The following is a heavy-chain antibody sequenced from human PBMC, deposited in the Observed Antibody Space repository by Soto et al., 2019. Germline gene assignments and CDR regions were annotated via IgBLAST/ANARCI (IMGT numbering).Heavy chain of an antibody. D-gene: IGHD2-15*01. CDR2: INPSGGST. CDR1: GYTFTSYY. V-gene: IGHV1-46*01. J-gene: IGHJ4*02. Sequence: QVQLVQSGAEVKKPGASVKVSGKASGYTFTSYYMHWVRQAPGQGLEWMGIINPSGGSTSYAQKFQGRVTMTWDTSTSTVYMELSSLRSEDTAVYYCARVGDCSGGSCYPFYFDYWGQGTLVTVSS. CDR3: ARVGDCSGGSCYPFYFDY.